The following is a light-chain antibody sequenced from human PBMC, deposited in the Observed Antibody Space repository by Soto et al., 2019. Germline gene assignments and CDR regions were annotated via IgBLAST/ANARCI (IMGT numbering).Light chain of an antibody. J-gene: IGKJ4*01. CDR1: KSISSY. CDR3: QLSYSTLT. V-gene: IGKV1-39*01. Sequence: DIQMTQSPSSLSASVGDRVTITCRASKSISSYLNWYQQKPGKSPKLLIYAASSLQSGVPSRFSSSVSRTDFTLAIITLHPENFAIYYFQLSYSTLTYCGGTKVQIK. CDR2: AAS.